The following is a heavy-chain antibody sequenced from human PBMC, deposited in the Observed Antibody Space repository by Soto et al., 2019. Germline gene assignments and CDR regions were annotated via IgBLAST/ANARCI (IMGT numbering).Heavy chain of an antibody. CDR1: GFTFENFA. V-gene: IGHV3-9*01. CDR3: ARVTAGSGSYQIDL. J-gene: IGHJ4*02. CDR2: ISSNSGNI. Sequence: EVQLVESGGGIVEPGRSLRLSCAASGFTFENFAMHWVRQTPGKGLEWVSSISSNSGNIGYADSVKGRFTISRDNAKNSVYLQMNGLTAEDSGIYYCARVTAGSGSYQIDLWGQGTLVTVSS. D-gene: IGHD3-10*01.